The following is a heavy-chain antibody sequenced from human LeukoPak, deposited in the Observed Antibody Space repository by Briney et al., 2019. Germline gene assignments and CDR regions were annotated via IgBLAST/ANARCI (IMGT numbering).Heavy chain of an antibody. Sequence: ASVKVSFQASGYTFSHYGISWVRQAPGQGREWMGWLSLYNGNTNYAQKLLGRVTMTTETTTNTAYMELRSLRPDDTALYYCARVGYGANYLDLWGQGTLVTVSS. V-gene: IGHV1-18*01. CDR1: GYTFSHYG. CDR2: LSLYNGNT. CDR3: ARVGYGANYLDL. D-gene: IGHD4-17*01. J-gene: IGHJ4*02.